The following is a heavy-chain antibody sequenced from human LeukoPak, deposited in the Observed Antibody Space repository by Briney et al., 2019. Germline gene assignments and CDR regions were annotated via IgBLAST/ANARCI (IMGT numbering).Heavy chain of an antibody. CDR3: ANQLVRGVIVKFDY. CDR1: GFTFSSYA. Sequence: GGSLRLSCAASGFTFSSYAMSWVRQAAGKGLEWVSAISGSGGSTYYADSVKGRFTISRDNSKNTLYLQMNSLRAEDTAVYYCANQLVRGVIVKFDYWGQGTLVTVSS. D-gene: IGHD3-10*01. V-gene: IGHV3-23*01. J-gene: IGHJ4*02. CDR2: ISGSGGST.